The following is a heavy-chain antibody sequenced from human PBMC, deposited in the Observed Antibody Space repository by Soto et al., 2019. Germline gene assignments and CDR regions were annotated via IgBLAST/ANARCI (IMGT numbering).Heavy chain of an antibody. V-gene: IGHV3-74*01. J-gene: IGHJ4*02. CDR3: TRVISGSSGIFDY. CDR2: ISPDGSTI. D-gene: IGHD1-26*01. Sequence: EVQVVEAGGDLVQPGGSLRLSCVGSGFTLSSYWMHWVRQAPGKGLVWVSRISPDGSTINYADFVKGRFTISRDNAKNTLYLQMDSLRAEDTALYYCTRVISGSSGIFDYWGQGALVTVSS. CDR1: GFTLSSYW.